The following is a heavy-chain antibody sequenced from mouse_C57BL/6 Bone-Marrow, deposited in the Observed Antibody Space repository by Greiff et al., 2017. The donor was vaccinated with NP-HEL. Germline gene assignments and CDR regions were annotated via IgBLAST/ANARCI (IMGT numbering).Heavy chain of an antibody. CDR1: GYTFTSYG. Sequence: VQRVESGAELARPGASVKLSCKASGYTFTSYGISWVKQRTGQGLEWIGEIYPRSGNTYYNEKFKGKATLTADKSSSTAYMELRSLTSEDSAVYYCARGLGDYAMDYWGQGTSVTVAS. CDR2: IYPRSGNT. D-gene: IGHD3-3*01. CDR3: ARGLGDYAMDY. V-gene: IGHV1-81*01. J-gene: IGHJ4*01.